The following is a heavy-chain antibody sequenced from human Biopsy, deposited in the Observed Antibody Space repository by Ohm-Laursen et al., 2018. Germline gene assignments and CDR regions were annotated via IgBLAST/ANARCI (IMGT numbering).Heavy chain of an antibody. CDR1: GFTFSSYA. J-gene: IGHJ4*02. CDR2: ISGNSDII. Sequence: SLRLSCAASGFTFSSYAMSWFRLAPGKGLEWVSIISGNSDIIYDTDSVKGRFTISRDNSKNKLYLQMNSLRADDTAVYYCALAAAQTVTHFDYWGQGTLVTVSS. D-gene: IGHD4-17*01. V-gene: IGHV3-23*01. CDR3: ALAAAQTVTHFDY.